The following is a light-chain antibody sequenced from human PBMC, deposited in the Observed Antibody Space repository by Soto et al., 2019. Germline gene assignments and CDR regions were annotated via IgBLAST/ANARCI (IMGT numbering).Light chain of an antibody. V-gene: IGKV3-11*01. CDR3: QQYANWPWT. Sequence: IVLTQSRPTLSFSPGEGARLXWRASQSVSRYLAWYQHKPGQAPRLLIYDASNRATGIPARFSGSGSGTDFTLTCSSLKPEDSALHYCQQYANWPWTIGQGTKVDIK. CDR1: QSVSRY. CDR2: DAS. J-gene: IGKJ1*01.